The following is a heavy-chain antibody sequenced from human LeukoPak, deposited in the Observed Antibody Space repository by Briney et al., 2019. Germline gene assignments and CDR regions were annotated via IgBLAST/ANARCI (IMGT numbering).Heavy chain of an antibody. D-gene: IGHD3-10*01. J-gene: IGHJ6*03. CDR3: ARGPGNVITMVRGVIISDYYYYYMDV. CDR2: IYYSGST. V-gene: IGHV4-39*07. CDR1: GGSISSSSYY. Sequence: SETLSLTCTVSGGSISSSSYYWGWIRQPPGKGLEWIGSIYYSGSTYYNPSLKSRVTISVDTSKNQFSLKLSSVTAADTAVYYCARGPGNVITMVRGVIISDYYYYYMDVWGKGTTVTVSS.